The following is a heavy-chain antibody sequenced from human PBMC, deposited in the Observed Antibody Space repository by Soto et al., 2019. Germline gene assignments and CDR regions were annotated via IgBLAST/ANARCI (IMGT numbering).Heavy chain of an antibody. V-gene: IGHV3-23*01. J-gene: IGHJ4*02. CDR1: GFTFSDYS. Sequence: EVQVSESGGGLVQPGGSLRLSCAASGFTFSDYSMGWVRQAPGKGLEWVSAISGRDDSTNYADSVRGRLTISRDNCKNTLYLQLSSLRAGDTAIYYCAIRALTYAGEVDNWGQGTLVNVSS. CDR2: ISGRDDST. D-gene: IGHD2-21*01. CDR3: AIRALTYAGEVDN.